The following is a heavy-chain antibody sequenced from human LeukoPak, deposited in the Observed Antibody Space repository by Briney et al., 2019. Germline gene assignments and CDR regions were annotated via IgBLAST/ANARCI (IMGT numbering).Heavy chain of an antibody. V-gene: IGHV3-23*01. D-gene: IGHD3-22*01. CDR1: GFTFDDYA. J-gene: IGHJ4*02. Sequence: QAGRSLRLSCAASGFTFDDYAMHWVRQAPGKGLEWVSAISGSGGSTYYADSVKGRFTISRDNSKNTLYLQMNSLRAEDTAVYYCAKLEGPGMGRFQKYYYDSTPGYWGQGTLVTVSS. CDR3: AKLEGPGMGRFQKYYYDSTPGY. CDR2: ISGSGGST.